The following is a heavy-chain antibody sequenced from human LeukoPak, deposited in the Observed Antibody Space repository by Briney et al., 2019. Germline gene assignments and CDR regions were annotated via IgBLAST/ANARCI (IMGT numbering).Heavy chain of an antibody. Sequence: GGSLRLSCAASGFTFSNYAMSWVRQAPGKGLECVSGVSGSGTNTYYADSVKGRFTISRDNSKNTLYLQMNSLRVDDTAIYYCAKACDVQLWSGYFDYWGQGSLVTVSS. CDR3: AKACDVQLWSGYFDY. CDR1: GFTFSNYA. J-gene: IGHJ4*02. CDR2: VSGSGTNT. D-gene: IGHD3-10*01. V-gene: IGHV3-23*01.